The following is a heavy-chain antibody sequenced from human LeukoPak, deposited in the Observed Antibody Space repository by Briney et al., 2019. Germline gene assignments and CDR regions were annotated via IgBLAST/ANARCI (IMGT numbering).Heavy chain of an antibody. J-gene: IGHJ6*03. CDR2: INPNSGGT. CDR1: GYTFTGYY. CDR3: ARWKLYYYGSGSHYYYYYYMDV. V-gene: IGHV1-2*02. D-gene: IGHD3-10*01. Sequence: ASVKVSCKASGYTFTGYYMHWVRQAPGQGLEWMGWINPNSGGTNYAQKFQGRVTMTRDTSISTAYMELSRLRSDDTAVYYCARWKLYYYGSGSHYYYYYYMDVWGKGTTVTVSS.